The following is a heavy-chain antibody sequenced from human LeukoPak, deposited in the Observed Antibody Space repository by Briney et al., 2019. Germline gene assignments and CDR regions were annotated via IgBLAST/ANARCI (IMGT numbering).Heavy chain of an antibody. CDR3: APTAEAYTSWWKV. CDR1: GYKFTYDY. CDR2: INPDSGFT. J-gene: IGHJ4*02. D-gene: IGHD3-16*01. Sequence: GASVKVSCKASGYKFTYDYMHWVRQAPGQGLEFMGWINPDSGFTNYAQKFKGRVTMTRDTSISTAYLEVRSLTSDDTAAYYCAPTAEAYTSWWKVWGQGTLVTVSS. V-gene: IGHV1-2*02.